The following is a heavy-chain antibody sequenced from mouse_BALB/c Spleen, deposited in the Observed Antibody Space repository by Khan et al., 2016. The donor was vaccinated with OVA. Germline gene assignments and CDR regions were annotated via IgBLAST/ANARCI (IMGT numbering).Heavy chain of an antibody. J-gene: IGHJ4*01. CDR3: ARDGSRYNYAMDY. V-gene: IGHV3-2*02. Sequence: EVKLEVSGPGLVKPSQSLSLTCTVTGYSITSDYAWNWIRQFPGNKVEWMGYISYSGSTNYNPSLKSRISITRDTSKNQFFLQLNSVTTEDTATYYCARDGSRYNYAMDYWGQGTSVTVSS. CDR1: GYSITSDYA. CDR2: ISYSGST. D-gene: IGHD2-3*01.